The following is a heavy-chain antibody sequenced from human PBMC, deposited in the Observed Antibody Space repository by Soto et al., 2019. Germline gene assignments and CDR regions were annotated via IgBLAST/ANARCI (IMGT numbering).Heavy chain of an antibody. Sequence: SETLCLTCTVSGGSISSSGYYWGWIRQPPGKGLEWIGSIYYSGSTYYNPSLKSRVTISVDTSKNQFSLKLSSVTAADTAVYYCARDPDETTGPGFDYWGQGTLVTVSS. CDR2: IYYSGST. V-gene: IGHV4-39*02. CDR1: GGSISSSGYY. CDR3: ARDPDETTGPGFDY. D-gene: IGHD4-17*01. J-gene: IGHJ4*02.